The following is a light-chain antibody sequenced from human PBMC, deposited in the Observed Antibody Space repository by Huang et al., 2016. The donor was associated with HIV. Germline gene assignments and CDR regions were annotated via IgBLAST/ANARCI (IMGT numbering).Light chain of an antibody. J-gene: IGKJ1*01. Sequence: DIQMTQSPSSLSASIGDRVTMTCRASHNINRNLNWYQQKPGKAPKLLIFIATYLASGVPSRFSGSGSGTHFTLTINGLQPEDLATYFCQQSQNTPWTFGQGSRLEIK. V-gene: IGKV1-39*01. CDR3: QQSQNTPWT. CDR2: IAT. CDR1: HNINRN.